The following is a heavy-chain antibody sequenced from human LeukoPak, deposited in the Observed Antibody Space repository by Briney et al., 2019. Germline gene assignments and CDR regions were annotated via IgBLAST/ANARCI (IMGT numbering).Heavy chain of an antibody. CDR1: GGSISRSSYD. D-gene: IGHD5-12*01. CDR2: IYYSGST. CDR3: ARRKGYSGNTHYFDY. V-gene: IGHV4-39*01. Sequence: KPSETLSLTCTVSGGSISRSSYDWGWIRHPPGKGLEGVGGIYYSGSTYYNPSLKSRVTISVDTSKNQFSLKLSSVTAADTAVYYCARRKGYSGNTHYFDYWGQGTLVTVSS. J-gene: IGHJ4*02.